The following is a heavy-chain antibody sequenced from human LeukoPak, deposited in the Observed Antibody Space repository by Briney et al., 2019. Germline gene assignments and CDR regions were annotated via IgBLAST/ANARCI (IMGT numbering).Heavy chain of an antibody. CDR1: GFTFGDYA. V-gene: IGHV3-9*01. Sequence: PGGSLRLSCAASGFTFGDYAMHWVRQAPGKGLEWVSGINKNNHNIGYADSVKGRFTISRDNAKNSLYLQMNSLRAEDTALYYCATDSLDYWGQGTLVTVSS. CDR2: INKNNHNI. J-gene: IGHJ4*02. CDR3: ATDSLDY.